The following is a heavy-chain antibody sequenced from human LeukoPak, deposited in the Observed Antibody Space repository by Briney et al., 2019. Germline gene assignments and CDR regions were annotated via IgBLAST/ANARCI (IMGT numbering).Heavy chain of an antibody. V-gene: IGHV3-23*01. CDR3: AKPSGSGVDY. Sequence: GGSLRLSCAASGFTFSNFGMSWVRQAPGKGLEWVSVISGSGGSTYYADSVKGRFTISRDNSKNTLYLQMNSLRAEDTALYYCAKPSGSGVDYWGQGTRVTVSS. CDR2: ISGSGGST. J-gene: IGHJ4*01. D-gene: IGHD1-26*01. CDR1: GFTFSNFG.